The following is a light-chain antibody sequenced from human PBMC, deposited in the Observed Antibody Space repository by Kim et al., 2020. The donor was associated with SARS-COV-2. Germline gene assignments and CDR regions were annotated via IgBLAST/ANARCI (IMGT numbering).Light chain of an antibody. J-gene: IGLJ1*01. CDR2: KDS. Sequence: SYELTQPPSESVTPGQTASITCSGDRLGDKYACWYQQKPGQSPVLVIYKDSKRPSGIPERFSGSNSGNTATLTISGAQAMDEADYYCQAWDSSTQVFGTGTKVTVL. CDR3: QAWDSSTQV. V-gene: IGLV3-1*01. CDR1: RLGDKY.